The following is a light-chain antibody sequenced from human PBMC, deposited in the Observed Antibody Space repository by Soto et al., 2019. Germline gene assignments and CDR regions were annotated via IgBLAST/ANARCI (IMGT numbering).Light chain of an antibody. V-gene: IGLV1-40*01. J-gene: IGLJ2*01. CDR2: NNN. CDR1: RSNIGAGYD. Sequence: QSVLTQPPSLSGAPGQRVTISCTGSRSNIGAGYDVHWYQQHPGTAPKLLIYNNNLRPSGVPDRFSGYKSDTSASLVIAGLQADDEVDYYCQSYDSSLSSVVFGGGTKLTVL. CDR3: QSYDSSLSSVV.